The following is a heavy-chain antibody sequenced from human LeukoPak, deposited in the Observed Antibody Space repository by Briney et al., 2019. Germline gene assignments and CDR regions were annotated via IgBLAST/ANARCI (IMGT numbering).Heavy chain of an antibody. CDR3: ARDRITMVQGVIITDDAFDI. Sequence: SETLSLTCTVSGGSISSYYWSWIRQPAGKGLEWIGRIYTSGSTNYNPSLKSRVTMSVDTSKNQFSLKLSSVTAADTAVYHCARDRITMVQGVIITDDAFDIWGQGTMVTVSS. CDR2: IYTSGST. J-gene: IGHJ3*02. V-gene: IGHV4-4*07. CDR1: GGSISSYY. D-gene: IGHD3-10*01.